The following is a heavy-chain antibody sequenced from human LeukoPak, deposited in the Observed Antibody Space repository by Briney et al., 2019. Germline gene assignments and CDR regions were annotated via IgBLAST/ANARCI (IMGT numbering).Heavy chain of an antibody. CDR1: GGSISSGSYY. CDR2: IYASGRA. D-gene: IGHD6-19*01. J-gene: IGHJ4*02. Sequence: SETLSLTCNVSGGSISSGSYYWGWIRQPPGKGLEWIGHIYASGRADYNPSLKSRVTISVDTSKNQFSLKLSSVTAADTAVYYCARHAYSSGWYGGVDYWGQGTLVTVSS. V-gene: IGHV4-39*01. CDR3: ARHAYSSGWYGGVDY.